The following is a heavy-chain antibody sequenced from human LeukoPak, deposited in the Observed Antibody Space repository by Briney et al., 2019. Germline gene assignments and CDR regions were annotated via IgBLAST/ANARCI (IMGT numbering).Heavy chain of an antibody. CDR2: INPNSGGT. Sequence: ASVKVSCKASGYTFTGYYMHWVRQAPGQGLEWMGWINPNSGGTNYAQKFQGRVTMTRDTSISTAYMELSRLRSDDTAVYYCAARDFWSGYYNYWGQGTLVTVSS. V-gene: IGHV1-2*02. CDR3: AARDFWSGYYNY. CDR1: GYTFTGYY. D-gene: IGHD3-3*01. J-gene: IGHJ4*02.